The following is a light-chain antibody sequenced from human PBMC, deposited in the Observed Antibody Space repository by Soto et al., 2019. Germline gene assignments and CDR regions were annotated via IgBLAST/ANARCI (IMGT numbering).Light chain of an antibody. V-gene: IGKV1-39*01. Sequence: DIQMTQSPSSLSASVGDRVTITCRASQSISSYLNWYQQKPGKAPKLLIYAASSLQSGVPSRFSGGGSGTDFTLTISSLQPEDFATYYCQHSYITPRTFGQGTKVDIK. CDR3: QHSYITPRT. CDR2: AAS. J-gene: IGKJ1*01. CDR1: QSISSY.